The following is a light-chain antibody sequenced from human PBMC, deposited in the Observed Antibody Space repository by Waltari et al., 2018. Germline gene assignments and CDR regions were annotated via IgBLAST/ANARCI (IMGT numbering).Light chain of an antibody. CDR3: QQYNDWPPWT. V-gene: IGKV3-15*01. CDR1: QHINMN. J-gene: IGKJ1*01. CDR2: GAS. Sequence: EIVLTQSPATLSMSPGETATLSCRASQHINMNLAWYQQKPGQAPRLLFYGASTRESGVPARFSGSGSGTDFTLTISSLQSEDFGVYYCQQYNDWPPWTFGRGTKVEV.